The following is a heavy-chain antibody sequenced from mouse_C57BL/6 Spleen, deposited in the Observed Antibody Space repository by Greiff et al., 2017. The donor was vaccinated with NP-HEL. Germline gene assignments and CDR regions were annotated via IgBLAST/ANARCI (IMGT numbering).Heavy chain of an antibody. CDR3: ARRWSLRGYFDV. J-gene: IGHJ1*03. CDR2: INPNNGGT. D-gene: IGHD1-1*01. CDR1: GYTFTDYN. Sequence: EVQLQQSGPELVKPGASVKIPCKASGYTFTDYNMDWVKQSHGKSLAWIGDINPNNGGTIYNQKFKGKATLTVDKSSSTAYMELRSLTSEDTAVYYCARRWSLRGYFDVWGTGTTVTVSS. V-gene: IGHV1-18*01.